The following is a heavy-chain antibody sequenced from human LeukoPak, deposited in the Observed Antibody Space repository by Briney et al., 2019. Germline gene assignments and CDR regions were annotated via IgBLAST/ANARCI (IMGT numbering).Heavy chain of an antibody. CDR3: ARVGVFSSSWLHH. CDR2: ISRSATTI. D-gene: IGHD6-13*01. J-gene: IGHJ5*02. CDR1: GFTFSTYG. Sequence: GASLRLSCVASGFTFSTYGMSWVRQAPGKGLEWVSSISRSATTIYYADSVKGRFTISRDNAKNSLYLQMNSLRAEDTAVYYCARVGVFSSSWLHHWGQGTLVTVSS. V-gene: IGHV3-48*04.